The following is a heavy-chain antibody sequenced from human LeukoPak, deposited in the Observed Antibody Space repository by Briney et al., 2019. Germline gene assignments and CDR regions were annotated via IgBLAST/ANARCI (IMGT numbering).Heavy chain of an antibody. Sequence: SETLSLTCTVSGGSISSYYWSWVRQPPGKGVEWIGYIFYNEGTSYNPSLKRRVTISVDTSNNQLSLKVNSVTAADTAMYYCVKSNSRYQPWTLDIWGRGTMVTVSS. CDR3: VKSNSRYQPWTLDI. J-gene: IGHJ3*02. CDR2: IFYNEGT. V-gene: IGHV4-59*01. CDR1: GGSISSYY. D-gene: IGHD2-2*01.